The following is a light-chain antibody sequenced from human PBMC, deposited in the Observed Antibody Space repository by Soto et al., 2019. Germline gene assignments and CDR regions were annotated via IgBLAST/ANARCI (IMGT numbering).Light chain of an antibody. Sequence: IQLTQSPSSLSASVGDRVTITCRASQGISSYLAWYQQKPGKAPKLLLYAASTLQSGVPSRFSGSGSGTDFTLTISSLQPEDFATYYCQQLNSYPLFGQGTKLEIK. V-gene: IGKV1-9*01. J-gene: IGKJ2*01. CDR2: AAS. CDR1: QGISSY. CDR3: QQLNSYPL.